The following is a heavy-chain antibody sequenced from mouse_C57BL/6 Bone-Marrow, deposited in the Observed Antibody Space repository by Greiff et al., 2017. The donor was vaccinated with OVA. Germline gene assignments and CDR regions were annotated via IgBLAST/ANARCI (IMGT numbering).Heavy chain of an antibody. V-gene: IGHV1-53*01. CDR1: GYTFTSYW. J-gene: IGHJ2*01. CDR3: ARGGF. Sequence: QVHVKQPGTELVKPGASVKLSCKASGYTFTSYWMHWVKQRPGQGLEWIGDINPSNGDTNYNGKFKGKATLTADKSSSTAYMQVSSLTSEDSAVYFCARGGFWGQGTTLTVSS. CDR2: INPSNGDT.